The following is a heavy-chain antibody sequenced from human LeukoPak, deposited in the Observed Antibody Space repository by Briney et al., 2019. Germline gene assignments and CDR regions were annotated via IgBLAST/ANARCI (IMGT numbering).Heavy chain of an antibody. CDR1: GYTFTSYD. CDR3: AREQRFLEWYPYYYYMDV. CDR2: MNPNSGNT. Sequence: ASVKVSCKASGYTFTSYDINWGRQATGQGLEWMGWMNPNSGNTGYAQKFQGRVTMTRNTSISTAYMELSSLRSEDTAVYYCAREQRFLEWYPYYYYMDVWGKGTTVTVSS. D-gene: IGHD3-3*01. J-gene: IGHJ6*03. V-gene: IGHV1-8*01.